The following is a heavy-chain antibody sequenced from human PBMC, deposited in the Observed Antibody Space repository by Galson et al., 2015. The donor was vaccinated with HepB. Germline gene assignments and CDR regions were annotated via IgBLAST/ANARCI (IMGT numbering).Heavy chain of an antibody. CDR2: ISYDGSNK. D-gene: IGHD7-27*01. CDR1: GFTFSSYG. Sequence: SLRLSCAASGFTFSSYGMHWVRQAPGKGLEWVAVISYDGSNKYYADSVKGRFTISRDNSKNMLYLQMNSLRAEDTAVYYCAKVGIPDPYYYYYMDVWGKGTTVTVSS. V-gene: IGHV3-30*18. J-gene: IGHJ6*03. CDR3: AKVGIPDPYYYYYMDV.